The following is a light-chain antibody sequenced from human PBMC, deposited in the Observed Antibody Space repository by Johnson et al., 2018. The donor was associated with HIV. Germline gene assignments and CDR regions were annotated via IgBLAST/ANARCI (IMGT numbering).Light chain of an antibody. Sequence: QAVLTQPPSVSAAPGQKVTISCSGSSSNIGSNFVSWYQQLPGKAPKLLIYDNNKRPLGIPDRFSGSKSGTSATLGITGLQTGDEADYYCGTWDTSLSAPAVFGPGTKVTVL. CDR3: GTWDTSLSAPAV. CDR2: DNN. J-gene: IGLJ1*01. V-gene: IGLV1-51*01. CDR1: SSNIGSNF.